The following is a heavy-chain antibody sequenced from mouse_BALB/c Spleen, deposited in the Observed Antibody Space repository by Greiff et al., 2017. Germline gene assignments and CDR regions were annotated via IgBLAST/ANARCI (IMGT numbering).Heavy chain of an antibody. J-gene: IGHJ4*01. CDR2: ISYSGST. Sequence: EVKLMESGPGLVKPSQSLSLTCTVTGYSITSDYAWNWIRQFPGNKLEWMGYISYSGSTSYNPSLKSRISITRDTSKNQFFLQLNSVTTEDTATYYCASIPFYYAMDYWGQGTSVTVSS. CDR1: GYSITSDYA. CDR3: ASIPFYYAMDY. V-gene: IGHV3-2*02.